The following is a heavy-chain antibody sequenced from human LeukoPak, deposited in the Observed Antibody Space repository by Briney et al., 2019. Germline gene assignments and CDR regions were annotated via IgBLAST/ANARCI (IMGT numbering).Heavy chain of an antibody. CDR2: ISSSGSTI. CDR1: GFTFSDYY. D-gene: IGHD3-22*01. J-gene: IGHJ4*02. V-gene: IGHV3-11*01. Sequence: GGSLRLSCAASGFTFSDYYMSWIRQAPGKGLEWVSYISSSGSTIYYADSVKGRFTISRDNAKNSLYLQMNSLRAEDTAVYYCARATPHWSMIVVVAHFDYWGQGTLVTVSS. CDR3: ARATPHWSMIVVVAHFDY.